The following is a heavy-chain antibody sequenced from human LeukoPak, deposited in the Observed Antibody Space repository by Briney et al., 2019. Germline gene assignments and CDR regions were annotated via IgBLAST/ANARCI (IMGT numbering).Heavy chain of an antibody. CDR1: GFTFSSYG. CDR3: ARGGDIVVVPAAMSLDY. V-gene: IGHV3-30*03. CDR2: ISYDGSNK. J-gene: IGHJ4*02. Sequence: GGSLRLSCAASGFTFSSYGMHWVRQAPGKGLEWVAVISYDGSNKYYADSVKGRFTISRDNSKNTLYLQMNSLRAEDTAVYYCARGGDIVVVPAAMSLDYWGQGTLVTVSS. D-gene: IGHD2-2*01.